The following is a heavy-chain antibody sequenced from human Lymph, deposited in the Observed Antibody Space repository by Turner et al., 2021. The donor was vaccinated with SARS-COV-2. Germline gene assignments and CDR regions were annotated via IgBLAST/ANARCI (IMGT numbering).Heavy chain of an antibody. J-gene: IGHJ4*02. D-gene: IGHD2-8*01. Sequence: QVQLQESGPGLVKPSQTLSLTCTVSGGSISSGDYYWSWIRQPPGKGLEWIGYIYYSGSNYYNPSLKSRVTISVDTSKNQFSLKLSSVKAADTAVYYCARVVVLRRAYFDYWGQGTLVTVSS. CDR2: IYYSGSN. CDR1: GGSISSGDYY. CDR3: ARVVVLRRAYFDY. V-gene: IGHV4-30-4*01.